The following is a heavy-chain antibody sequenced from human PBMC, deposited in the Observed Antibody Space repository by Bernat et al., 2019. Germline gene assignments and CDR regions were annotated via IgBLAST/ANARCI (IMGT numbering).Heavy chain of an antibody. D-gene: IGHD5-18*01. J-gene: IGHJ4*02. CDR2: ISVSGETT. CDR3: AKETDGYSYGFDY. CDR1: GFTFTSYA. V-gene: IGHV3-23*04. Sequence: VESGGGLVQPGESLRLSCAASGFTFTSYAMSWVRQGPGKGLEWVSSISVSGETTYYADSVKGRFTISRDNSKNTLYLQMNSLRAEDTAAYFCAKETDGYSYGFDYWGQGTLVTVSS.